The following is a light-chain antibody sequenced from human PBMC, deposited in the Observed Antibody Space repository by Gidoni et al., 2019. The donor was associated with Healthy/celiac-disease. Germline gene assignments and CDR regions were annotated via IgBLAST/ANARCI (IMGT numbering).Light chain of an antibody. CDR2: AAS. CDR1: LGISNY. CDR3: QKYNSAPRVT. Sequence: IQMTQSPSSLSASVGDRVTITCRASLGISNYLAWYQQKPGKVPKLLIYAASTLQSGVPSRFSGSGSGTDFTITISSLQPEDVATYYCQKYNSAPRVTFGPGTKVDIK. V-gene: IGKV1-27*01. J-gene: IGKJ3*01.